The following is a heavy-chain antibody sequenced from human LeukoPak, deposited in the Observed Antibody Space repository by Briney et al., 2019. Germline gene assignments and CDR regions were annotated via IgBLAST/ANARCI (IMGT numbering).Heavy chain of an antibody. D-gene: IGHD4-11*01. Sequence: SETLSLTCTVSGGPISSGGYYWSWIRQPPGKGLEWIGYIYHSGSTYYNPSLKSRVTISVDTSKNQFSLKLSSVTAADTAVYYCARQYWFDPWGQGTLVTVSS. CDR1: GGPISSGGYY. J-gene: IGHJ5*02. V-gene: IGHV4-30-2*02. CDR3: ARQYWFDP. CDR2: IYHSGST.